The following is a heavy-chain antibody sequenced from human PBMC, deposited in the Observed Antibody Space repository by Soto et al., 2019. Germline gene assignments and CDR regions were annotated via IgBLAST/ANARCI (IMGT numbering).Heavy chain of an antibody. D-gene: IGHD3-16*01. J-gene: IGHJ4*02. CDR1: GFTFSKTW. Sequence: EVQLVESGGGLVKPGGSIRLSCAASGFTFSKTWMNWVRQAPGKGPEWVGRIKSIPDGGTADYAAPLKGRFTISRDDSRDTLFLQMNSLKTEDTAVYYCTTDTVCDYWGQGALVTVSS. CDR3: TTDTVCDY. CDR2: IKSIPDGGTA. V-gene: IGHV3-15*07.